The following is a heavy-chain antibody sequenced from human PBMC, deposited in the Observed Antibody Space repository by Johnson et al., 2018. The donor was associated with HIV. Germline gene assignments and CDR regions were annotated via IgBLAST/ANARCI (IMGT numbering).Heavy chain of an antibody. J-gene: IGHJ3*02. D-gene: IGHD3-22*01. CDR3: ARGSRYTYDNDDAHLLHAFDI. Sequence: VQLVESGGGLVQPGGSLRVSCAASGFKYAASGLAFSNYAVKWVSHPPGGDGGTSFADSVRGRFTISRDNSKNTLYLQMNSLRAEDTAVYYCARGSRYTYDNDDAHLLHAFDIWGQGTMVTVSS. V-gene: IGHV3-23*04. CDR2: PPGGDGGT. CDR1: GFKYAAS.